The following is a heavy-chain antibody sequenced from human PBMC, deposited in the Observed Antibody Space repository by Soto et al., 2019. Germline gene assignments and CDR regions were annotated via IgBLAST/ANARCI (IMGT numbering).Heavy chain of an antibody. J-gene: IGHJ4*02. CDR2: IYYSGST. V-gene: IGHV4-61*01. CDR3: ASDVGSPPKNSNPRQFDY. CDR1: GGSVSSGSYY. Sequence: SETLSLTCTVSGGSVSSGSYYWSWIRQPPGKGLEWIGYIYYSGSTNYNPSLKSRVTISVDTSKNQFSLKLSSVTAADTAVYYCASDVGSPPKNSNPRQFDYWGQGTLVTFSS. D-gene: IGHD2-15*01.